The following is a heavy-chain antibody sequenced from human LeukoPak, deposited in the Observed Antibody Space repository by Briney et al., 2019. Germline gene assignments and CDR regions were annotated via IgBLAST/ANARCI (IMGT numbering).Heavy chain of an antibody. CDR1: GGSISSYY. V-gene: IGHV4-59*01. CDR2: IYYSGST. Sequence: PSETLSLTCTVSGGSISSYYWSWIRQPPGKGLEWIGYIYYSGSTNYNPSLKSRVTISVDTSKNQFSLKLSSVTAADTAVYYCARAVVGAVAGTIWFDPWGQGTLVTVSS. CDR3: ARAVVGAVAGTIWFDP. D-gene: IGHD6-19*01. J-gene: IGHJ5*02.